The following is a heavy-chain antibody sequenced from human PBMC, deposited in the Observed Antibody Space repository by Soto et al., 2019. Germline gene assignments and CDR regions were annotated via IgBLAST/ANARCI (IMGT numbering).Heavy chain of an antibody. CDR2: VSGSGGST. CDR3: AKLTTVTTSTDY. V-gene: IGHV3-23*01. CDR1: GFTFSSYA. D-gene: IGHD4-17*01. J-gene: IGHJ4*02. Sequence: GGSLRLSCAASGFTFSSYAMSWVRQAPGKGLEWVSAVSGSGGSTYYADSVKGRFTISRDNSKNTLYLQMNSLRAEDTAVYYCAKLTTVTTSTDYWGQGTLVTVSS.